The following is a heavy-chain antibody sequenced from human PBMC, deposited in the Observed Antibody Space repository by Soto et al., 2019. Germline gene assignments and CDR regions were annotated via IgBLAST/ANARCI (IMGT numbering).Heavy chain of an antibody. CDR2: INPETGGT. D-gene: IGHD2-2*01. V-gene: IGHV1-2*02. J-gene: IGHJ6*02. CDR1: GYTFTGYY. CDR3: ARERYQVISDGMDV. Sequence: ASVKVSCKASGYTFTGYYVHWVREAPGQGLEWMGWINPETGGTSYAQKFQGRVTLSRDTSINTAYLELSRLRFDDAVVYFCARERYQVISDGMDVWGQGTTVTVSS.